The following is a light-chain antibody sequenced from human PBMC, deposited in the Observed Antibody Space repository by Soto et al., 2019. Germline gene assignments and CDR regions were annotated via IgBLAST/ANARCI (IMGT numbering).Light chain of an antibody. V-gene: IGLV1-47*01. CDR2: RNN. J-gene: IGLJ2*01. CDR1: SSNIGSNY. CDR3: EAWDDSLSAYVI. Sequence: QSVLTQPPSASGTPGQRVTISCSGSSSNIGSNYVYWYQQVPGTAPKLLIYRNNQRPSGVPDRFSGSKSGTSGSLAITGLRSEDEADYYCEAWDDSLSAYVIFGGGTKLTVL.